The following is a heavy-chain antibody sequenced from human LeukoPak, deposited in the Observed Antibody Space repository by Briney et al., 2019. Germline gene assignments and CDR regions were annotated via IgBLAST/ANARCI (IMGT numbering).Heavy chain of an antibody. CDR2: ISYDGSNK. J-gene: IGHJ4*02. Sequence: GRSLRLSCAASVFTFRIYGMYCVPEAPGRGVEGVAVISYDGSNKYYADSVKGRFTISRDNSKSTLYLQMNSLRAEDRIVYYCAKYFLPSIADDWGEGALVSVS. CDR1: VFTFRIYG. D-gene: IGHD6-6*01. V-gene: IGHV3-30*18. CDR3: AKYFLPSIADD.